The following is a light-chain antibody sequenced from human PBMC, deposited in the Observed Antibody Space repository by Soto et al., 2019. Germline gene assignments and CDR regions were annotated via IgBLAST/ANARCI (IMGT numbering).Light chain of an antibody. CDR3: SSYTCSSTLV. Sequence: QSALTQPASVSGSPGQSITISCTGTSSDVGGYNYVSWYQQHPGKAPKLMIYEVSNRPSGVSNRFSGSKSGNTASLTISGLQAVDEADYYCSSYTCSSTLVFGGGTKLTVL. CDR1: SSDVGGYNY. J-gene: IGLJ2*01. V-gene: IGLV2-14*01. CDR2: EVS.